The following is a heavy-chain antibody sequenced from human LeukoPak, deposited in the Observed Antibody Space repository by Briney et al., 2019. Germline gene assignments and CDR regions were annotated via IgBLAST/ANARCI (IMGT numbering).Heavy chain of an antibody. CDR3: AKDYASNIVVVPAAKNYFDY. CDR1: GFTFSSYD. J-gene: IGHJ4*02. V-gene: IGHV3-30*02. Sequence: GGSLRLSCAASGFTFSSYDIHWGRQAPAKGLEWLAFLRYDGSNKYYADSVKGRFTISRDNSKNTLYLQMNSLRAEDTAVYYCAKDYASNIVVVPAAKNYFDYWGQGTLVTVSS. CDR2: LRYDGSNK. D-gene: IGHD2-2*01.